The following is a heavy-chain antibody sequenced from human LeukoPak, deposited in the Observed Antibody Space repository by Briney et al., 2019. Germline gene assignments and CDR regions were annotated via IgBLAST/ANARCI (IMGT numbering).Heavy chain of an antibody. J-gene: IGHJ5*02. D-gene: IGHD2-15*01. Sequence: GGSLRLSCAASGFSFTSYNFHWVRQAPGKGLQWLGFISYDGNIKYEDSVKGRFTISRDNARNSLYLQMNTLRAEDTAVYSCARGADGVSSNSRGWFDPWGQGTLVTVSS. CDR1: GFSFTSYN. CDR3: ARGADGVSSNSRGWFDP. CDR2: ISYDGNIK. V-gene: IGHV3-30*03.